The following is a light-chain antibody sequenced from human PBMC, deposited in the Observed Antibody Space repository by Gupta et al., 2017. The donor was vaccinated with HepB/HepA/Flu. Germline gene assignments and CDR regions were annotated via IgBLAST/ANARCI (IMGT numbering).Light chain of an antibody. CDR2: EVT. V-gene: IGLV2-23*02. CDR1: SSDGSYNL. J-gene: IGLJ2*01. Sequence: QSALAQPASVSGSPGQSITISCTGTSSDGSYNLVSWYQQHPGKAPKLMISEVTKRPSGISNRFSGSKSGNTASLTISGLQAEDEADYYCCSYAGSTTFVIFGGGTKLTVL. CDR3: CSYAGSTTFVI.